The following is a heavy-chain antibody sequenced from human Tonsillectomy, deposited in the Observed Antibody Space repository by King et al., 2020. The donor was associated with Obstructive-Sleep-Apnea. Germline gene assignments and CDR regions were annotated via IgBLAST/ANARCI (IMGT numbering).Heavy chain of an antibody. CDR2: ISWSSGTI. Sequence: VQLVESGGGLAQPGRSLRLSCAASGFNFNDYGMNWVRQAPGKGLEWVSGISWSSGTIAYADSVKGRFTISRDNTKKSLYLQMNSLTAEDTALYYCVKDISLYGSSYYRAFDIWGQGTVVIVSS. V-gene: IGHV3-9*01. CDR1: GFNFNDYG. CDR3: VKDISLYGSSYYRAFDI. J-gene: IGHJ3*02. D-gene: IGHD6-13*01.